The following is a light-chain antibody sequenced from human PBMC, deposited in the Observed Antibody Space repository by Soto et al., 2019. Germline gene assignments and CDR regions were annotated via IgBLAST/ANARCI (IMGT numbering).Light chain of an antibody. CDR2: DTS. CDR1: QSVSSY. CDR3: LQRSDWPWT. V-gene: IGKV3-11*01. J-gene: IGKJ1*01. Sequence: EIVLTQSPATLSLSPGERATLSCRASQSVSSYLAWYQQKPGQAPRLLIYDTSNRATGSPARFSGSGSETDFTLTISSLEPEDFADYYCLQRSDWPWTFGQGTKVEIK.